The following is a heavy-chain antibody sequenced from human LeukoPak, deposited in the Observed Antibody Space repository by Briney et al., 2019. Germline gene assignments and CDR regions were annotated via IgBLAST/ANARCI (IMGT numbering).Heavy chain of an antibody. CDR1: GGSISSGSYY. CDR3: ASSALSYSSGWYGVENWFDP. Sequence: SQTLSLTCTVSGGSISSGSYYRSWIRQPAGKVLEWIGRIYTGGCAKYNPSLKRRVTISIDTSKNQFSLKLGSVNAADTAVYYCASSALSYSSGWYGVENWFDPWGQGTLVTVSS. CDR2: IYTGGCA. J-gene: IGHJ5*02. D-gene: IGHD6-19*01. V-gene: IGHV4-61*02.